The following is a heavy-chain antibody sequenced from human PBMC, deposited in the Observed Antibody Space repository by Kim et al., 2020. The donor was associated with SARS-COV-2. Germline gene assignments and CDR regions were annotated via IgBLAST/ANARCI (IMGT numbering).Heavy chain of an antibody. CDR3: AKDFRAYYDSSGYYD. V-gene: IGHV3-30*18. D-gene: IGHD3-22*01. Sequence: GGSLRLSCAASGFTFSSYGMHWVRQAPGKGLEWVAVISYDGSNKYYADSVKGRFTISRDNSKNTLYLQMNSLRAEDTAVYYCAKDFRAYYDSSGYYDWGQGTLVTVSS. CDR2: ISYDGSNK. J-gene: IGHJ4*02. CDR1: GFTFSSYG.